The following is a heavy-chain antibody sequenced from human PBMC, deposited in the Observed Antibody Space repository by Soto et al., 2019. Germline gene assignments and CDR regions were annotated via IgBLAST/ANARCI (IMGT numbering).Heavy chain of an antibody. CDR2: IYHSGSP. CDR1: SGTISSSNW. D-gene: IGHD3-9*01. J-gene: IGHJ6*02. V-gene: IGHV4-4*02. CDR3: ARESLTGMDV. Sequence: PSETLSLTCAVSSGTISSSNWWTWVRQPPGKGLEWIGDIYHSGSPNYNPSLKSRVTISVDTSKNQFSLKLSSVTAADTAVYYCARESLTGMDVWGQGTTVTVSS.